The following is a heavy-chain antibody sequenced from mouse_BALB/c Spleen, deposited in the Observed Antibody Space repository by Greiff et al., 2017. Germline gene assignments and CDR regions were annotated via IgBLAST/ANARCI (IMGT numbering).Heavy chain of an antibody. CDR1: GYTFSSYW. D-gene: IGHD2-4*01. V-gene: IGHV1-9*01. J-gene: IGHJ4*01. Sequence: VQLQQSGAELMKPGASVKISCKATGYTFSSYWIEWVKQRPGHGLEWIGEILPGSGSTNYNEKFKGKATFTADTSSNTAYMQLSSLTSEDSAVYYCARYGITTGDYYAMDYWGQGTSVTVSS. CDR3: ARYGITTGDYYAMDY. CDR2: ILPGSGST.